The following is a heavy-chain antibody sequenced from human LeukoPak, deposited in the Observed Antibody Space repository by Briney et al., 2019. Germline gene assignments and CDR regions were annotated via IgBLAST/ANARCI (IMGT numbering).Heavy chain of an antibody. CDR1: GYTFTSYD. Sequence: ASVKVSCKASGYTFTSYDINWVRQATGQGLEWMGWVNPNSGNTGYAQEFQGRVTMTRNTSISTAYMELTSLRSEDTAVYYCARGYWSSSWSSYYYMDVWGKGTTVTISS. CDR2: VNPNSGNT. V-gene: IGHV1-8*01. CDR3: ARGYWSSSWSSYYYMDV. D-gene: IGHD6-13*01. J-gene: IGHJ6*03.